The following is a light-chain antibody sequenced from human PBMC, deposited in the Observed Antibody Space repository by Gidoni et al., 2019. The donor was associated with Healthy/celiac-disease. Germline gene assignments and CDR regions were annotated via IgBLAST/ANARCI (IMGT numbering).Light chain of an antibody. Sequence: DIQMTQPPSSLSASVGDRVTITCRASQSISSYLNWYQQKPGKAPKLLFYAASSLQSGVPSRFSGSGSGTDFTLTISSLQPEDFATYYFQQSYSTPYTFGQGTKLEIK. CDR3: QQSYSTPYT. CDR1: QSISSY. J-gene: IGKJ2*01. V-gene: IGKV1-39*01. CDR2: AAS.